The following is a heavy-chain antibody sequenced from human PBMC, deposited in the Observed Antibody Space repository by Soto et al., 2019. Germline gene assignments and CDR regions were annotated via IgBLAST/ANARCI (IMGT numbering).Heavy chain of an antibody. CDR1: GYTFTSYG. Sequence: QVQLVQSGAEVKKPGASVKVSCKASGYTFTSYGISWVRQAPGQGLEWMGWISAYNGNTNYAQKLQGRVTMTTDTSTSSAYRGLWSLRYDDTAVYYCARLIIDILTGYLSPDYWGQGTLVTVFS. J-gene: IGHJ4*02. CDR3: ARLIIDILTGYLSPDY. D-gene: IGHD3-9*01. V-gene: IGHV1-18*01. CDR2: ISAYNGNT.